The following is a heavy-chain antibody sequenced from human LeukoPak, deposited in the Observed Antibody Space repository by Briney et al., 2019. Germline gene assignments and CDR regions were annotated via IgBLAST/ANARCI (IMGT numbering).Heavy chain of an antibody. CDR3: AIEGLLGELRGHGNSFDY. Sequence: GRSLRLSCAASGFTFSSYAMHWVRQAPGKGLEWVAVISYDGSNKYYADSVKGRFTISRDNSKNTLYLQMNSLRAEDTAVYYCAIEGLLGELRGHGNSFDYWGQGTLVTVSS. CDR2: ISYDGSNK. J-gene: IGHJ4*02. V-gene: IGHV3-30-3*01. CDR1: GFTFSSYA. D-gene: IGHD1-26*01.